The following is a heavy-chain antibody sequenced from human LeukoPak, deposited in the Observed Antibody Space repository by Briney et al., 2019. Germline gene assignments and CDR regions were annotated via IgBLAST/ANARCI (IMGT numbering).Heavy chain of an antibody. CDR1: GFTFSSYG. CDR2: ISYDGSKK. J-gene: IGHJ4*02. Sequence: GGSLRLSCAASGFTFSSYGMSWVRQAPGKGLEWVAIISYDGSKKDYADSVKGRFTISRDNSKNTLYLHMSSLRAEDTAVYYCAKDLAGRITRYFDWLLGNLDYWGQGTLVTVSS. CDR3: AKDLAGRITRYFDWLLGNLDY. D-gene: IGHD3-9*01. V-gene: IGHV3-30*18.